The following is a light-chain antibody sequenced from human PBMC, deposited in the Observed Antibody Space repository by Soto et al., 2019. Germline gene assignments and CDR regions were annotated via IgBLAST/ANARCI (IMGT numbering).Light chain of an antibody. CDR3: QQSDSTPIFT. CDR2: AAS. CDR1: QSISSY. J-gene: IGKJ3*01. Sequence: DIQMTQSPSSLAASVGDRVTITCRASQSISSYLNWYQQKPGKAPKLLIYAASSLQSGVPSRFSGSGSGTDFTLTISSLPPEDFATYYCQQSDSTPIFTFGPGTKVYIK. V-gene: IGKV1-39*01.